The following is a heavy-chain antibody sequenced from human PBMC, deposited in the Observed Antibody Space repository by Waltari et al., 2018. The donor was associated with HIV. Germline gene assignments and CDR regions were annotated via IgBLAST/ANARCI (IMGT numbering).Heavy chain of an antibody. CDR3: ARPYSSSWDYFDY. CDR1: GGSISSSSYY. J-gene: IGHJ4*02. D-gene: IGHD6-13*01. V-gene: IGHV4-39*01. CDR2: IYYSGST. Sequence: QLQLQESGPGLVKPSETLSLICTVSGGSISSSSYYWGWIRQPPGKGLEWIGSIYYSGSTNYNPSLKMRVIISVDTAKNQFSLKRSGVTAADTAVYYCARPYSSSWDYFDYWGQGTLVTVSS.